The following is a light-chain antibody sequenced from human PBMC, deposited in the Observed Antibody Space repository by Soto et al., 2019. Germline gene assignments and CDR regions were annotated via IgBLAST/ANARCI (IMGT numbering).Light chain of an antibody. J-gene: IGKJ1*01. Sequence: EIVMTQSPATLSVSPGERATLSCRASQSVSTNLAWYQQKPGQAPRLLISGASTRATGIPARFSGSGSGTEFTLTISSLQSEDFAVYYCQQYNNWPPWTFGQGTKVAIK. CDR2: GAS. CDR3: QQYNNWPPWT. V-gene: IGKV3-15*01. CDR1: QSVSTN.